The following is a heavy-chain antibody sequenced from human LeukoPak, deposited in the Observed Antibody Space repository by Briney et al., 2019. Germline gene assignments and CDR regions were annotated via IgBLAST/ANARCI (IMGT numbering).Heavy chain of an antibody. CDR1: GGSISSSSYY. Sequence: SETLSLTCAVSGGSISSSSYYWGWIRQPPGKGLEWIGSIYYSGSTYYNPSLKSRVTISVDTSKNQFSLKLSSVTAADTAVYYCARGRRGWSSITLTWPYMDVWGKGTTVTVSS. D-gene: IGHD1-20*01. V-gene: IGHV4-39*07. J-gene: IGHJ6*03. CDR2: IYYSGST. CDR3: ARGRRGWSSITLTWPYMDV.